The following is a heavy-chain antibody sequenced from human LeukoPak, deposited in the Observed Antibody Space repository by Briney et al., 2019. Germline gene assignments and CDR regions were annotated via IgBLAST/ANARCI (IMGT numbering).Heavy chain of an antibody. CDR2: INHSGST. V-gene: IGHV4-34*01. CDR1: GGSFSGYY. CDR3: ASAAVRGYYDSSGRGAFDI. D-gene: IGHD3-22*01. J-gene: IGHJ3*02. Sequence: SETLSLTCAVYGGSFSGYYWSWIRQPPGKGLEWIGEINHSGSTNYNPSLKSRVTISVDTSKNQFSLKLSSVTAADTAVYYCASAAVRGYYDSSGRGAFDIWGQGTMVTVSS.